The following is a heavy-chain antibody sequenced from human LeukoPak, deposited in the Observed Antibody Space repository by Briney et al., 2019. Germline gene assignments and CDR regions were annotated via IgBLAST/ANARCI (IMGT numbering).Heavy chain of an antibody. CDR2: IFYSGTT. Sequence: PSETLSLTCSVSGGSISSYYGSWIRQPPGMGLEWIGYIFYSGTTNYNPSLKSRVTISVDTSKNQFSLRPTSVTAADTAVYYCARDRTGDWYFDLWGRGTLVTVSS. V-gene: IGHV4-59*01. J-gene: IGHJ2*01. D-gene: IGHD4-17*01. CDR1: GGSISSYY. CDR3: ARDRTGDWYFDL.